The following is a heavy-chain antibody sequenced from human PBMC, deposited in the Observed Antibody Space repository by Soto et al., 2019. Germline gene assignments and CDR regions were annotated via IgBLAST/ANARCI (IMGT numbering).Heavy chain of an antibody. J-gene: IGHJ4*02. CDR2: IYYSGST. V-gene: IGHV4-31*02. D-gene: IGHD3-22*01. CDR3: TKAPTIYESNTFYPGWLPPYFFDH. Sequence: IYYSGSTYYNSSLKSRVIITVDTSKNQFSLKLSSVTAADTAVYYCTKAPTIYESNTFYPGWLPPYFFDHWGQGTLVTVSS.